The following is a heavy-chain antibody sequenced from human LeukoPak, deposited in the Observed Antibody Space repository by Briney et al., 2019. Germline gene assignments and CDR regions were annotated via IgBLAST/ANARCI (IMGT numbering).Heavy chain of an antibody. J-gene: IGHJ5*01. CDR1: GYTFTGYY. CDR3: ARSYDSSGYYPDS. V-gene: IGHV1-2*02. CDR2: INPNSGGT. Sequence: GASVKVSCKASGYTFTGYYVHWVRQAPGQGLEWMEWINPNSGGTNYAQNFQGRVTMTRDTSISTAYMELSSLRSDDTAVYYCARSYDSSGYYPDSWGQEPWSPSPQ. D-gene: IGHD3-22*01.